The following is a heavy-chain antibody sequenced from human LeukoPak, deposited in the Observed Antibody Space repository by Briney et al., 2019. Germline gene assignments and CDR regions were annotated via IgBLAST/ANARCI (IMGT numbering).Heavy chain of an antibody. Sequence: SVKVSCKASGGTFSSYAISWVRQAPGQGLEWMGGIIPIFGTANYAQKFQGRVTITADESTSTAYMELSSLRSEDTAVYYCARGSAYYYDSSGPFDYWGQGTLVTVSS. CDR2: IIPIFGTA. J-gene: IGHJ4*02. CDR3: ARGSAYYYDSSGPFDY. CDR1: GGTFSSYA. V-gene: IGHV1-69*13. D-gene: IGHD3-22*01.